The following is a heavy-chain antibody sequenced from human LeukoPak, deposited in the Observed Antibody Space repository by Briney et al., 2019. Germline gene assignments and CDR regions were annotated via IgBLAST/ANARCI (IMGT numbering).Heavy chain of an antibody. CDR1: GFSISYNY. CDR3: ASHYCSAGSCYFDG. V-gene: IGHV3-53*01. D-gene: IGHD2-8*02. Sequence: GGSLRLSCVVSGFSISYNYMSWVRQAPGKGLEWVSLIYSAGDSYYADSVKGRFIISKDNSKNTVYLQMNRLRPEDTGVYYCASHYCSAGSCYFDGWGQGTLVAVSS. CDR2: IYSAGDS. J-gene: IGHJ4*02.